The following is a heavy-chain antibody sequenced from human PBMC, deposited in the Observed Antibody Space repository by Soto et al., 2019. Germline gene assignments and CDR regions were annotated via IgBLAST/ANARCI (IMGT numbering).Heavy chain of an antibody. V-gene: IGHV1-18*01. CDR2: ISGYNGDT. D-gene: IGHD2-8*01. CDR1: GYTFTRYG. Sequence: QGHLVQSGAEVKKPGASVKVSCKASGYTFTRYGISWVRQAPGQGLEWMGWISGYNGDTNYAQNLQDRVTMTIETSTNTAYMELRSLTSDDTDVYYCAKNGQPPYYYYGLDVWGQGTTVTVSS. CDR3: AKNGQPPYYYYGLDV. J-gene: IGHJ6*02.